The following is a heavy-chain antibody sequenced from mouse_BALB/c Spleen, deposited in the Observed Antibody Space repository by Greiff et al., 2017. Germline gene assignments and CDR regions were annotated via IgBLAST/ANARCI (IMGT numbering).Heavy chain of an antibody. CDR3: ARILNYFDY. CDR1: GYAFTNYL. CDR2: INPGSGGT. J-gene: IGHJ2*01. Sequence: QVQLQQSGAELVRPGTSVKVSCKASGYAFTNYLIEWVKQRPGQGLEWIGVINPGSGGTNYNEKFKGKATLTADKSSSTAYMQLSSLTSDDSAVYFCARILNYFDYWGQGTTLTVSS. V-gene: IGHV1-54*01.